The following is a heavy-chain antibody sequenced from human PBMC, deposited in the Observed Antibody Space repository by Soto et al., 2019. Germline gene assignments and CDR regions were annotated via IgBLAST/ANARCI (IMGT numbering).Heavy chain of an antibody. V-gene: IGHV4-59*02. D-gene: IGHD6-13*01. CDR2: IYYSGGT. CDR1: GGSVSRYY. CDR3: SRNNSAAAGV. J-gene: IGHJ4*01. Sequence: SETLSLTCTVSGGSVSRYYWSWIRQPPGKGLEWIGYIYYSGGTNYNPSLKSRVTISVDTSKNQFSLTLSPVTTSHTAAYYCSRNNSAAAGVRGPGTLGAVSS.